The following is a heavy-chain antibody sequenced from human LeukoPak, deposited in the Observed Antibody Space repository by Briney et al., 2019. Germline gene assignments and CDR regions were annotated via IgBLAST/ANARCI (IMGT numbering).Heavy chain of an antibody. Sequence: PGGSLRLSCAASGFTFSSYAMSWVRQAPGKGLEWVSTISGSGATTYYADSVNGRFTISRDNSKNTLYLQMNSLRAEDTAVYYCAKDSRYGYRWDYDYWGQGTPVTVSS. J-gene: IGHJ4*02. CDR2: ISGSGATT. CDR3: AKDSRYGYRWDYDY. CDR1: GFTFSSYA. D-gene: IGHD5-18*01. V-gene: IGHV3-23*01.